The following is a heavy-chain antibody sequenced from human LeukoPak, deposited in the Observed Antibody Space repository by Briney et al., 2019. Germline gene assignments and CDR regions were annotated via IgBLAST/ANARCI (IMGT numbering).Heavy chain of an antibody. D-gene: IGHD3-10*02. CDR3: AELGITMIGGV. CDR2: ISSSGGTI. Sequence: GGSLRLSCAASGFTFSSYEMNWVRQAPGKGLEWVSYISSSGGTIYYADSVKGRFTISRDNAKNSLYLQMNSLRAEDRAVYYCAELGITMIGGVWGKGTTVTISS. J-gene: IGHJ6*04. CDR1: GFTFSSYE. V-gene: IGHV3-48*03.